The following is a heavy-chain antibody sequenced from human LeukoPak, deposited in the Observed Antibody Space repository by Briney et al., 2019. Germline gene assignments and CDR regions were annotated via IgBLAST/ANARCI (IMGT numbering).Heavy chain of an antibody. D-gene: IGHD1-26*01. CDR1: GFTFSYAW. Sequence: GGSLRLSCSASGFTFSYAWMICLRQAPAKGLHWVGRIKSKPDGGTTDYAAPVKRRFTISSDDSDTTLYLQMHSLKTDDTAVYYCAYQGEWEHCFEYWGQGTLVTVSS. CDR3: AYQGEWEHCFEY. V-gene: IGHV3-15*01. CDR2: IKSKPDGGTT. J-gene: IGHJ4*02.